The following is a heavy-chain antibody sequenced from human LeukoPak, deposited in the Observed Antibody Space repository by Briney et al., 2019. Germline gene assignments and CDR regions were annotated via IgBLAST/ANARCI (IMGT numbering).Heavy chain of an antibody. J-gene: IGHJ4*02. D-gene: IGHD4-23*01. CDR2: IYYSGST. CDR1: GGSISSGDYY. Sequence: SETLSLTCTVSGGSISSGDYYWSWIRQPPGKGLEWIGYIYYSGSTYYNPSLKGRVTISVDTSKNQFSLKLSSVTAADTAVYYCARDPAYGGNPGFDYWGQGTLVTVSS. V-gene: IGHV4-30-4*08. CDR3: ARDPAYGGNPGFDY.